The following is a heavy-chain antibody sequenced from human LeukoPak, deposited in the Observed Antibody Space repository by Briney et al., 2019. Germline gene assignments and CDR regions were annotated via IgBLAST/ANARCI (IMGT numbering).Heavy chain of an antibody. CDR3: ARDRVYSTDFDAFDI. CDR1: GYTFTAYF. V-gene: IGHV1-2*02. CDR2: INPSSGGT. D-gene: IGHD6-13*01. J-gene: IGHJ3*02. Sequence: ASVKVSCKASGYTFTAYFMHWVRQAPGQGPEWMGWINPSSGGTKFAQRLQGRVTMTRDTSISTAYLELSSLTSDDTAVYYCARDRVYSTDFDAFDIWGQGTMVTVSS.